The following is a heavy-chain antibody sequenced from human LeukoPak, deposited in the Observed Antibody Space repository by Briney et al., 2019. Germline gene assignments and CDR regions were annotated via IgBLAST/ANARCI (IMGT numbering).Heavy chain of an antibody. CDR3: ARATPPFVVVVAATRIDY. CDR2: ISYDGSNK. J-gene: IGHJ4*02. Sequence: GGSLRLSCAASGFTFSSYAMHWVRQAPGKGLEWLAVISYDGSNKYYADSVKGRFTISRDNSKNTLYLQMNSLRAEDTAVYYCARATPPFVVVVAATRIDYWGQGTLVTVSS. V-gene: IGHV3-30-3*01. CDR1: GFTFSSYA. D-gene: IGHD2-15*01.